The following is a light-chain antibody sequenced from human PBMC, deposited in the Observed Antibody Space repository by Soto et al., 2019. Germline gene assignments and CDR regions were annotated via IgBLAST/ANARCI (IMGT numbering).Light chain of an antibody. CDR2: GAS. J-gene: IGKJ5*01. CDR1: QSVTSK. Sequence: EVVLTQSPGTLSLSPGDRATLSCGASQSVTSKLAWYQQKPGQAPRLLISGASNRATGIPDRFSGSGSGTDFTLTITGLEPDDCALYFCQQYGGSPITFGLGRR. V-gene: IGKV3-20*01. CDR3: QQYGGSPIT.